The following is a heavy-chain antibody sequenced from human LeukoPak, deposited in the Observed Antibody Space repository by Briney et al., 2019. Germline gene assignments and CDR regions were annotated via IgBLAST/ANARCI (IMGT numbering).Heavy chain of an antibody. V-gene: IGHV3-21*01. J-gene: IGHJ4*02. CDR1: EFTFSTYS. CDR3: ARAVAAADSY. Sequence: GGSLRLSCAASEFTFSTYSMNWVRQAPGKGLEWVSSISTSSSYIFYADSLKGRFTISRDNAKNSLYLQMDSLRAEDTAVYSCARAVAAADSYWGRGTLVTVSS. D-gene: IGHD6-13*01. CDR2: ISTSSSYI.